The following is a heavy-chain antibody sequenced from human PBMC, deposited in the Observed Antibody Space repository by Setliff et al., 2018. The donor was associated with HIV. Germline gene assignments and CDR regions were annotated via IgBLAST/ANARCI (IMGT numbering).Heavy chain of an antibody. D-gene: IGHD4-17*01. CDR3: AKDNLYGGNYAVFDY. V-gene: IGHV3-30*02. CDR1: GFTFSSYG. Sequence: PGGSLRLSCAASGFTFSSYGMHWVRQAPGKGLEWVAVIWYDGSNKYYADSVKGRFTISRDNSKNTLYLQMKSLRAEDTAVYYCAKDNLYGGNYAVFDYWGQGTLVTVSS. CDR2: IWYDGSNK. J-gene: IGHJ4*02.